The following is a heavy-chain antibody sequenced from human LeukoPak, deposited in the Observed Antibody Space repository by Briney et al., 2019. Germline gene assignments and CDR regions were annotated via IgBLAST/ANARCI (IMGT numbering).Heavy chain of an antibody. CDR3: AREGIVGATIGGCFDY. CDR2: INHSGST. J-gene: IGHJ4*02. V-gene: IGHV4-34*01. Sequence: PSETLSLTCAVYGGSFSGYYWSWIRQPPGKGLEWIGEINHSGSTNYNPSLKSRVTISVDTSKNQFSLKLSSVTAADTTVYYCAREGIVGATIGGCFDYWGQGTLVTVSS. CDR1: GGSFSGYY. D-gene: IGHD1-26*01.